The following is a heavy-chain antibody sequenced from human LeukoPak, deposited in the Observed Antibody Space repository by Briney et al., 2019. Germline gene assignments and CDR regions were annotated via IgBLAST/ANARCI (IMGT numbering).Heavy chain of an antibody. J-gene: IGHJ3*02. D-gene: IGHD7-27*01. CDR1: GDSISSYY. CDR2: IYYSGST. CDR3: ASEQGRLVRDAFDI. V-gene: IGHV4-59*08. Sequence: PSETLSLTCTVSGDSISSYYWSWIRQPPGKGLEWIGYIYYSGSTNYNPSLKSRVTISVDTSKNQFSLKLSSVTAADTAVYYCASEQGRLVRDAFDIWGQGTMVTVSS.